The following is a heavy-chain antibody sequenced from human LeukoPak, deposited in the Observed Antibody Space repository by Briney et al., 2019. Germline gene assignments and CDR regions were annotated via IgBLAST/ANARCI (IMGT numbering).Heavy chain of an antibody. CDR3: ARECYDSSLDAFDI. V-gene: IGHV4-61*02. J-gene: IGHJ3*02. CDR1: GGSISSGSYY. CDR2: IYTSGST. D-gene: IGHD3-22*01. Sequence: SETLSLTCTVSGGSISSGSYYWSRIRQPAGKGLEWIGRIYTSGSTNYNPSLKSRVTISVDTSKNQFSLKLSSVTAADTAVYYCARECYDSSLDAFDIWGQGTMVTVSS.